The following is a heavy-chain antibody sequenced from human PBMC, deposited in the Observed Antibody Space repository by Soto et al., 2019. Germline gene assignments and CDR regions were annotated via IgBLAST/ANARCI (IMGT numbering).Heavy chain of an antibody. CDR3: VRDYYDTSGYPNTFDM. V-gene: IGHV3-21*01. J-gene: IGHJ3*02. CDR1: GFTLSRHT. D-gene: IGHD3-22*01. CDR2: IGSRTSDI. Sequence: GGSLRLSCAASGFTLSRHTMNFFRQAPGKGLEWVSFIGSRTSDIYYADSVKGRFTISRDDAKNSLYLDLTRLRAEDTAVYFCVRDYYDTSGYPNTFDMWGQGTMVTVSS.